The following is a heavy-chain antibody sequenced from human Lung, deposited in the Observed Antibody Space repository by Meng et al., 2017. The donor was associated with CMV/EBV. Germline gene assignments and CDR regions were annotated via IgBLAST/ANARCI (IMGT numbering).Heavy chain of an antibody. J-gene: IGHJ4*02. CDR3: ARDRVGRRFLEWLGLRY. D-gene: IGHD3-3*01. Sequence: ASXXVSXKASGYTFTSYGISWVRQAPGQGLEWMGWISAYNGNTNYAQKLQGRVTMTTDTSTSTAYMELRSLRSDDTAVYYCARDRVGRRFLEWLGLRYWRQGTLVTVSS. CDR1: GYTFTSYG. CDR2: ISAYNGNT. V-gene: IGHV1-18*01.